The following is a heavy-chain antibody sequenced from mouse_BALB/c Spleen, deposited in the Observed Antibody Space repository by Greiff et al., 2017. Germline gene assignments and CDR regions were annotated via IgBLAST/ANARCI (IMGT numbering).Heavy chain of an antibody. V-gene: IGHV1-15*01. J-gene: IGHJ3*01. D-gene: IGHD1-1*01. CDR3: TRGDYGSSPAWFAY. CDR2: IDPETGGT. Sequence: QVQLQQSGAELVRPGASVTLSCKASGYTFTDYEMHWVKQTPVHGLEWIGAIDPETGGTAYNQKFKGKATLTADKSSSTAYMELRSLTSEDSAVYYCTRGDYGSSPAWFAYWGQGTLVTVSA. CDR1: GYTFTDYE.